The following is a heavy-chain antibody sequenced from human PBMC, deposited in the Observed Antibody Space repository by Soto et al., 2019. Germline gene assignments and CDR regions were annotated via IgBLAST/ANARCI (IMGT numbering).Heavy chain of an antibody. V-gene: IGHV4-38-2*02. D-gene: IGHD6-13*01. Sequence: SETLSLTCAVSGYSISSGYYWGWIRQPPGKGLEWIGSIYHSGSTYYNPSLKSRVTISVDTSKNQFSLKLSSVTAADTAVYYCARENGKEAAGPVDYWGQGTLVTVSS. CDR2: IYHSGST. CDR1: GYSISSGYY. CDR3: ARENGKEAAGPVDY. J-gene: IGHJ4*02.